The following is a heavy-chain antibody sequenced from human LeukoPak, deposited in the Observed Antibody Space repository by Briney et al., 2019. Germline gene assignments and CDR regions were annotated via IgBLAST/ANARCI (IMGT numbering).Heavy chain of an antibody. CDR1: GFTFSSYW. D-gene: IGHD3-22*01. CDR3: ARSEYYYDSSGYGY. CDR2: IKQDGSEK. J-gene: IGHJ4*02. Sequence: GGSLRLSCAASGFTFSSYWMSWVRQAPGKGPEWVANIKQDGSEKYYVDSVKGRFTISRDNAKNSLYLQMNSLRAEDTAVYYCARSEYYYDSSGYGYWGQGTLVTVSS. V-gene: IGHV3-7*01.